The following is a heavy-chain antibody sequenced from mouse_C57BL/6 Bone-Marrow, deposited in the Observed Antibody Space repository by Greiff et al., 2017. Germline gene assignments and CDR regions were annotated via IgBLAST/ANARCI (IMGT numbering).Heavy chain of an antibody. D-gene: IGHD1-1*01. J-gene: IGHJ3*01. CDR2: IDPETGGT. Sequence: QVQLQQSGAELVRPGASVTLSCKASGYTFTDYEMHWVKQIPVHGLEWIGAIDPETGGTAYNQKFKGKAILTADKSSSTAYMELRSLTSEDSAVYYCTRKCYYYGSSFAYWGQGTLVTVSA. V-gene: IGHV1-15*01. CDR3: TRKCYYYGSSFAY. CDR1: GYTFTDYE.